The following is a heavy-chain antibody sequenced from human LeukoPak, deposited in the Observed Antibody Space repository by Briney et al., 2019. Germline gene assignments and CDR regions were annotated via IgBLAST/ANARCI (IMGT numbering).Heavy chain of an antibody. J-gene: IGHJ4*02. CDR1: GYSFTSSW. V-gene: IGHV5-51*01. D-gene: IGHD1-26*01. Sequence: GESLKISCQGSGYSFTSSWIGWVRQMPGKGLEWMGIIYPSDSDTRCSPSFQGQVTISADKSISTAYLQWSSLKASDTAMYYCARFSVGGTYYPNYWGQGTLVSVSS. CDR3: ARFSVGGTYYPNY. CDR2: IYPSDSDT.